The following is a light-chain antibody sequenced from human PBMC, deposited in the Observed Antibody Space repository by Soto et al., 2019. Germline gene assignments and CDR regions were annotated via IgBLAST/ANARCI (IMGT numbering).Light chain of an antibody. CDR2: EVT. J-gene: IGLJ3*02. CDR1: KSDIGGDNY. Sequence: QSALTQPPSASGFPGQSVTISCTGPKSDIGGDNYVSWYHRQPGIAPKLIIYEVTERPSGVPGRFSGSKSGDTASLTVTGLQAEDEGEYYCSSFTGSKNYIVFGEGTKLTVL. CDR3: SSFTGSKNYIV. V-gene: IGLV2-8*01.